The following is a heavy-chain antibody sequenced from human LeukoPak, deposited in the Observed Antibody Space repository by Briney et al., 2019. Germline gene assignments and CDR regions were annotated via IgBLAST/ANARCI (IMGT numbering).Heavy chain of an antibody. CDR3: AKVGGVVPALYYYYYMDV. CDR2: IRYDGDKV. V-gene: IGHV3-30*02. Sequence: GGSLRLSCAASGFIFSTYGMHWVRQAPGKGLEWVAFIRYDGDKVFYADSVKGRFTISRDNSKNTLYLQMNSLRAEDTAVYYCAKVGGVVPALYYYYYMDVWGKGTTVTVSS. J-gene: IGHJ6*03. CDR1: GFIFSTYG. D-gene: IGHD2-2*01.